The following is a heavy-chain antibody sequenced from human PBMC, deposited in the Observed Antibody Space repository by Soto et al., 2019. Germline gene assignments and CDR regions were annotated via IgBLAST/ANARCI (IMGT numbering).Heavy chain of an antibody. Sequence: GGSLRLSCSASGFPFSSYSMYWVRQAPGRGLEWVSSITTSSISNIFYADSVKGRFTISRDNANNVVYLNLNNLSVEDTAVYYWAIDHPLFGAIPRMDMWGQGTTMTVYS. V-gene: IGHV3-21*06. CDR3: AIDHPLFGAIPRMDM. D-gene: IGHD3-3*01. CDR1: GFPFSSYS. CDR2: TTSSISNI. J-gene: IGHJ6*02.